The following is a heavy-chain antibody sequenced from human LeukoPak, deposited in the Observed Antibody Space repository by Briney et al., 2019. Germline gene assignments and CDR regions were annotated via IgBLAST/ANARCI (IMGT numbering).Heavy chain of an antibody. CDR1: GFIFSSYW. V-gene: IGHV3-74*01. D-gene: IGHD3-10*01. J-gene: IGHJ4*02. CDR3: ARYYGSGTYSLDN. Sequence: GGSLRLSCAASGFIFSSYWMHWVRQAPGKGLVWVSRINNDGSDTSYVDSVKGRFTISRDNAKNTLYLQMNSLRAEDAAVYYCARYYGSGTYSLDNWGQGTLVTVSS. CDR2: INNDGSDT.